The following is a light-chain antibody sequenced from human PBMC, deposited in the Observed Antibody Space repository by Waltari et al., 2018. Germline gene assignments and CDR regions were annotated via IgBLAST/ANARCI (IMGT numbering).Light chain of an antibody. CDR1: SPHIGSDF. V-gene: IGLV1-47*01. CDR3: AAWDDSLSGPGV. Sequence: QSVLTQPPSASGTPGQRVTISCSGSSPHIGSDFLYWYQQLPGTAPKLLVYRNNQRPSGVPDRFSGSKSGTSASLAISGLRSEDEADYYCAAWDDSLSGPGVFGGGTKLTVL. J-gene: IGLJ3*02. CDR2: RNN.